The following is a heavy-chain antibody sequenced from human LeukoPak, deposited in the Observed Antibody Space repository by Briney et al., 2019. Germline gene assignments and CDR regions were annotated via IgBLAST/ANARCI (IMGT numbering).Heavy chain of an antibody. V-gene: IGHV3-30*18. CDR1: GFTFSSYG. J-gene: IGHJ4*02. CDR3: AKDRRRLYGSGGYYFDY. CDR2: ISYDGSNK. D-gene: IGHD3-10*01. Sequence: QPGRSLRLSCAASGFTFSSYGMHWVRQAPGKGMEWVAVISYDGSNKYYADSVKGRFTISRDNSKNTLCLQMSSLRAEDTAVYYCAKDRRRLYGSGGYYFDYWGQGTLVTVSS.